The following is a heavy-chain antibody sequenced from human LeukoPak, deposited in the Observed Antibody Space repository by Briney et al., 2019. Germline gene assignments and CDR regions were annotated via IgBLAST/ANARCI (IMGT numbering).Heavy chain of an antibody. CDR1: GGTFSSYA. V-gene: IGHV1-69*05. Sequence: SVKVSCNASGGTFSSYAISWVRQAPGQGLEWMGGIIPIFGTANYAQKFQGRVTITTDESTSTAYTELSSLRSEDTAVYYCARETTVTIDLRWFDPWGQGTLVTVSS. CDR3: ARETTVTIDLRWFDP. J-gene: IGHJ5*02. D-gene: IGHD4-17*01. CDR2: IIPIFGTA.